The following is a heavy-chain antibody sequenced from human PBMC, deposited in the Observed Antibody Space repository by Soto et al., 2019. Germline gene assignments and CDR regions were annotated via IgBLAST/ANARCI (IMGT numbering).Heavy chain of an antibody. Sequence: SETLSLTCAVYGGSFSGYYWSWIRQPPGKGLKWIGEINHSGSTNYNPSLKSRVTISADTSKIQFSLKLSSVTAADTAVYYCARGLGYSSSSGFDYWGQGILVTGSS. D-gene: IGHD6-6*01. V-gene: IGHV4-34*01. CDR1: GGSFSGYY. CDR3: ARGLGYSSSSGFDY. CDR2: INHSGST. J-gene: IGHJ4*02.